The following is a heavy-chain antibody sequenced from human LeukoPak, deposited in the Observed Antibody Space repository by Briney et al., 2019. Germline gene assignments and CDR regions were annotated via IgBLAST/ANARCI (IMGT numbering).Heavy chain of an antibody. CDR3: ARGGPFTYYYDSSGYTLTDFDY. V-gene: IGHV1-18*01. Sequence: ASVKVSRKASGYTFTSYGISWVRQAPGQGLEWMGWISAYNGNTNYAQKLQGRVTMTTDTSTSTAYMELRSLRSDDTAVYYCARGGPFTYYYDSSGYTLTDFDYWGQGTLVTVSS. CDR1: GYTFTSYG. CDR2: ISAYNGNT. D-gene: IGHD3-22*01. J-gene: IGHJ4*02.